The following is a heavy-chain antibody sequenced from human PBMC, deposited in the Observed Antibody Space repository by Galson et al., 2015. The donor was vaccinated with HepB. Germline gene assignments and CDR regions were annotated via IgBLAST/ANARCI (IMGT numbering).Heavy chain of an antibody. Sequence: SLRLSCAASGFTFSSYAMHWVRQAPGKGLEWVAVISYDGSNKYYADSVKGRFTISRDNSKNTLYLQMNSLRAEDTAVYYCARVRDILTGPYLFWYYYYYYGMDVWGQGTTVTVSS. CDR1: GFTFSSYA. V-gene: IGHV3-30-3*01. CDR2: ISYDGSNK. CDR3: ARVRDILTGPYLFWYYYYYYGMDV. J-gene: IGHJ6*02. D-gene: IGHD3-9*01.